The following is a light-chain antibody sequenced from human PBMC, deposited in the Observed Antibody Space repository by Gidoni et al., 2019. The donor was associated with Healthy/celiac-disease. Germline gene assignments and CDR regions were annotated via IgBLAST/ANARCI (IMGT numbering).Light chain of an antibody. Sequence: DIVMTQSPDSLAVSLGERATSNCKSSQSVLHSSNNKNYLAWYQQKPGQPPKLLIYWASTRESGVPDRFSGSGSWTDFSRPISSLQAEDVAVYYCQQYYSTPQGVWTFGQGTKVEIK. J-gene: IGKJ1*01. CDR2: WAS. CDR3: QQYYSTPQGVWT. CDR1: QSVLHSSNNKNY. V-gene: IGKV4-1*01.